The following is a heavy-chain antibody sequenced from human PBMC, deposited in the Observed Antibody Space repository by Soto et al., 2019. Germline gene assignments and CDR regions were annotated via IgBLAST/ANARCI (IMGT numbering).Heavy chain of an antibody. CDR2: IYYSGGT. CDR3: ARAATPGTPYNYFDP. V-gene: IGHV4-30-4*01. J-gene: IGHJ5*02. D-gene: IGHD2-15*01. CDR1: GGSISSGDYY. Sequence: QVQLQESGPGLMKPSQTLSLTCTVSGGSISSGDYYWSWIRQPPGKGLEWIGYIYYSGGTNYNPSLKSRLTISVDPSKNQFSLKLSSVTAADTAVYYCARAATPGTPYNYFDPWGQGTLVTVSS.